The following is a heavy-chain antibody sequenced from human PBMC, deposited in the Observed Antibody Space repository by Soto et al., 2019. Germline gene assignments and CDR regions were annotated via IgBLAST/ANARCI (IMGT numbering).Heavy chain of an antibody. D-gene: IGHD3-10*01. CDR3: AKDRQGSGPDFDL. J-gene: IGHJ2*01. V-gene: IGHV3-23*01. Sequence: PGGSLRLSCAASGFTFTSYAMSWVRQAPGKGLEWVSAISGSGGSTYYADSVKGRFTISRDNSKNTLYLQMNSLRVEDTALYYCAKDRQGSGPDFDLWGRGTLVTVSS. CDR1: GFTFTSYA. CDR2: ISGSGGST.